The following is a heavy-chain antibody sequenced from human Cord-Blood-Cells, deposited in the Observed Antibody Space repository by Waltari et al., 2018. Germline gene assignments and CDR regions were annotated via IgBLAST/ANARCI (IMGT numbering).Heavy chain of an antibody. D-gene: IGHD4-4*01. V-gene: IGHV4-34*01. CDR3: ARGVSNWYFDL. CDR2: INHSGST. Sequence: QVQLQQWGAGLLKPSETLSLTCAVYGGSFSGYYWSWIRQPPGKGLEWIGEINHSGSTNDNPALKSRVTISVDTSENQFSLKLSSVTAADTAVYYCARGVSNWYFDLWGRGTLVTVSS. CDR1: GGSFSGYY. J-gene: IGHJ2*01.